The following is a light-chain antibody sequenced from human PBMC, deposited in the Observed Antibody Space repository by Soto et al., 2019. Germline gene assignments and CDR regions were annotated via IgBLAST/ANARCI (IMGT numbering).Light chain of an antibody. CDR3: HQSYSTPCT. V-gene: IGKV1-39*01. CDR1: QSLSSY. CDR2: AAS. Sequence: DIQMTQSPSSLSASVGDSFTITCRASQSLSSYLNWYQQKPGKDPKLLIYAASSLQCGVPLRFSGSGSGTDFTLTISRLQPEDFATYYIHQSYSTPCTFGKGTKVEIK. J-gene: IGKJ1*01.